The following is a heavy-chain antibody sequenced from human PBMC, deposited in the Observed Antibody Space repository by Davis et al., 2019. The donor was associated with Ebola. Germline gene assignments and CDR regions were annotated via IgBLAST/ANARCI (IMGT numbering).Heavy chain of an antibody. J-gene: IGHJ4*02. CDR2: ISGSGGST. CDR3: ARTAPANSAYGLAY. Sequence: GESLKISCTASVITFSSYAMTWVRQAPGKGLEWVSAISGSGGSTYYADSVKGRFTISRDNSKNTLYLQMNNLRVEDTAVYYCARTAPANSAYGLAYWGQGTLVTVSS. CDR1: VITFSSYA. V-gene: IGHV3-23*01. D-gene: IGHD5-12*01.